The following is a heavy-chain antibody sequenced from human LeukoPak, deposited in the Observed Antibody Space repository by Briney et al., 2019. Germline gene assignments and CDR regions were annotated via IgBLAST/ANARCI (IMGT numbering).Heavy chain of an antibody. Sequence: PSETLSLTCTVSGGSISSSSYYWGWIRQPPGKGLEWIGSIYYSGSTYYNPSLKSRVTISVDTSKNQFSLKLSSVTAADTAVYYCARVFAVAALFDYWGQGTLVTVSS. CDR2: IYYSGST. V-gene: IGHV4-39*07. J-gene: IGHJ4*02. CDR3: ARVFAVAALFDY. D-gene: IGHD6-19*01. CDR1: GGSISSSSYY.